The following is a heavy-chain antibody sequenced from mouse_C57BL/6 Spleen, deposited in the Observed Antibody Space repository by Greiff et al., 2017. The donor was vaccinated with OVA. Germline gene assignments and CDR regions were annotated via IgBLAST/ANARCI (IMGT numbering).Heavy chain of an antibody. CDR3: ARGDGSFYAMDY. D-gene: IGHD1-1*01. Sequence: VQLQQSGPELVKPGASVKISCKASGYAFSSSWMNWVKQRPGKGLEWIGRIYPGNGDTNYNGKFKGKATLTVDNSSSTAYMELSSLTSEDSAVYYCARGDGSFYAMDYWGQGTSVTVSS. CDR2: IYPGNGDT. J-gene: IGHJ4*01. V-gene: IGHV1-82*01. CDR1: GYAFSSSW.